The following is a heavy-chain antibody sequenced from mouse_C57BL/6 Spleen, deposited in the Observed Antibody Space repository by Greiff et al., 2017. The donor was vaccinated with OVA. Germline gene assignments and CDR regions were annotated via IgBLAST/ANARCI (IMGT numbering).Heavy chain of an antibody. CDR3: AHYDGYYDWYFDV. CDR1: GYTFTSYW. D-gene: IGHD2-3*01. J-gene: IGHJ1*03. Sequence: VQLQQPGAELVKPGASVKLSCKASGYTFTSYWMHWVKQRPGQGLEWIGMIHPNSGSTNYNEKFKSKATLTVDKSSSTAYMQLSSLTSEDSAVYYCAHYDGYYDWYFDVWGTGTTVTVSS. V-gene: IGHV1-64*01. CDR2: IHPNSGST.